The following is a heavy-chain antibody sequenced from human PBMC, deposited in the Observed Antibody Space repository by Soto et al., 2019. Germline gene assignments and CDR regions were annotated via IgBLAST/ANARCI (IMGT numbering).Heavy chain of an antibody. Sequence: SETLSLTCTVSGGSVSSSSYYWGWIRQPPGKGLEWIGSIYYSGSTYYNPSLKSRVTISVDTSKNQFSLKLSSVTAADTAVYYCARRPTYYYGSGTFNWFDPWGQGTLVTVSS. CDR1: GGSVSSSSYY. V-gene: IGHV4-39*01. CDR3: ARRPTYYYGSGTFNWFDP. CDR2: IYYSGST. J-gene: IGHJ5*02. D-gene: IGHD3-10*01.